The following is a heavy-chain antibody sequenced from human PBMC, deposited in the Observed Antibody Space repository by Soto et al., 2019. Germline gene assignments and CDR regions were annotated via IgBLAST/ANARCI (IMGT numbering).Heavy chain of an antibody. Sequence: SQTLSLTCTVSAGSISSYYWSWFRQPPGKGLEWIGYIYYSGSTNYNPTLKSRVIISVDTSKNQFTLKLRSVTAADAAVYYCAVASRGGGWIAAAGPSNIDYYYYGMDVWGQGTTVTVSS. CDR3: AVASRGGGWIAAAGPSNIDYYYYGMDV. J-gene: IGHJ6*02. CDR1: AGSISSYY. V-gene: IGHV4-59*01. CDR2: IYYSGST. D-gene: IGHD6-13*01.